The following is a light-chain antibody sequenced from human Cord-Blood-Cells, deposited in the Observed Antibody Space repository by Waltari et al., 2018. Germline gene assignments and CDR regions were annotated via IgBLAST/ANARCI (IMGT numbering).Light chain of an antibody. CDR1: PGISSY. J-gene: IGKJ1*01. CDR3: QQYYSYPWT. V-gene: IGKV1-8*01. Sequence: AIRMPQSPSAFPASTGDRVTIPWRARPGISSYLAWYQQKPGKAPKLLIYAASTLQSGVPSRFSGSGSGTDFTLTISCLQSEDFATYYFQQYYSYPWTFGQGTKVEIK. CDR2: AAS.